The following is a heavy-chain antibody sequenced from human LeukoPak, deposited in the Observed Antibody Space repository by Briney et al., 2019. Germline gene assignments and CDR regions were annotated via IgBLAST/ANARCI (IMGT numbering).Heavy chain of an antibody. CDR2: IYSGGSA. D-gene: IGHD1-26*01. CDR1: GFTVSSNY. J-gene: IGHJ4*02. V-gene: IGHV3-53*01. CDR3: AKWPEGATPKFHH. Sequence: GGSLRLSCAASGFTVSSNYMSWVRQAPGKGLEWVSVIYSGGSAYYPDSVRGRFTISRDNSKSTLHLQMDSLRAEDSALYYCAKWPEGATPKFHHWGQGTLVTVSS.